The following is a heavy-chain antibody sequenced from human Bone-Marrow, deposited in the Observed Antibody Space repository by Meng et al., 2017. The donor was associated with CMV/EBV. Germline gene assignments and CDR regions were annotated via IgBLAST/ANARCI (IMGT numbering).Heavy chain of an antibody. CDR3: ARRSYYDFWSGYLGGYGMDV. CDR1: GGSISSYY. D-gene: IGHD3-3*01. CDR2: IYYSGST. J-gene: IGHJ6*01. V-gene: IGHV4-59*12. Sequence: SETLSLTCTVSGGSISSYYWSWIRQPPGKGLEWIGSIYYSGSTYYNPSLKSRVTISVDTSKNQFSLKLSSVTAADTAVYYCARRSYYDFWSGYLGGYGMDVWGQGTTVTGSS.